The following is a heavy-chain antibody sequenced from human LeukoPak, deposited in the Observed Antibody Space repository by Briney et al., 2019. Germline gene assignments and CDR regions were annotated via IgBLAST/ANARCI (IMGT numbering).Heavy chain of an antibody. D-gene: IGHD1/OR15-1a*01. V-gene: IGHV3-7*03. J-gene: IGHJ6*04. CDR3: AGGNSMDV. CDR1: GFPFSNSW. CDR2: IKSDGSGI. Sequence: GGSLRLSCAASGFPFSNSWVYWVRQAPGKGLEGVANIKSDGSGISYVDTVKGRFISSRDNARNSLYLQMNSLRVEDTAVYFCAGGNSMDVWGKGTAVTVSS.